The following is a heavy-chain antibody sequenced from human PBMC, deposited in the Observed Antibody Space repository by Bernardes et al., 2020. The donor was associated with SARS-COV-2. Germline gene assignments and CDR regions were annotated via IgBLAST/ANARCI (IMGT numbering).Heavy chain of an antibody. CDR2: IATSGGT. CDR1: GFTFSSYD. J-gene: IGHJ3*02. CDR3: AREPGAPGTWYFDI. D-gene: IGHD6-13*01. Sequence: GSLRLSCAASGFTFSSYDMHWVRQVKGKGLEWVSGIATSGGTNYPDSVKGRFTISRENAKNSVYLQLDSLRADDTAVYYCAREPGAPGTWYFDIWGQGTMVTVSS. V-gene: IGHV3-13*01.